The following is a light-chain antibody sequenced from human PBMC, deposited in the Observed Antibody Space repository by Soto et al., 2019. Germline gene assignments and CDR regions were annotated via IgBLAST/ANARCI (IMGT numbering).Light chain of an antibody. J-gene: IGLJ2*01. CDR2: DVS. Sequence: QSALTQPASVSGSPGQSITISCTGTNSDVGAYNYVSWYQQHPGKAPKLMIYDVSNRPSGVSYRFSGSKSGNTASLTISGLRAEDEADYYCSSYTSSSTWVFGGGTKLTVL. V-gene: IGLV2-14*01. CDR3: SSYTSSSTWV. CDR1: NSDVGAYNY.